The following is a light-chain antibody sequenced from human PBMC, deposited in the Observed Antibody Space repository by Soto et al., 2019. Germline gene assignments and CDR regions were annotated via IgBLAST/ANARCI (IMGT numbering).Light chain of an antibody. CDR2: VAS. Sequence: DIQLTQSPSFLSASVGDRVTLTCRASQDISTYFAWYQQKPGKAPNLLIYVASTLQDGVPSRFSGTGSGTEFTLTITTLQPADFATYYCQQLDSYPLTFGGGTEVEIK. CDR3: QQLDSYPLT. V-gene: IGKV1-9*01. CDR1: QDISTY. J-gene: IGKJ4*01.